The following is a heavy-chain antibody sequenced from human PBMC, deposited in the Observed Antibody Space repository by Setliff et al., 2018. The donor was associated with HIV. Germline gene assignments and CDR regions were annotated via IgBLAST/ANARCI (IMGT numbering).Heavy chain of an antibody. Sequence: SETLSLTCTVSGGSISTYYWSWIRQPPGKGLEWIGYIYYSGSTNYNPSLKSRVTISVDTSKNQFSLKLSTVTAADTAVYYCARDKGVVVTRGYNWFDPWGQGSLVTVSS. V-gene: IGHV4-59*01. J-gene: IGHJ5*02. D-gene: IGHD2-15*01. CDR1: GGSISTYY. CDR2: IYYSGST. CDR3: ARDKGVVVTRGYNWFDP.